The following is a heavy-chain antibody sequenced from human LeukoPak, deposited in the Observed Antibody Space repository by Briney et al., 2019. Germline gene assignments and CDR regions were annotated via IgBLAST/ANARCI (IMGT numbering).Heavy chain of an antibody. CDR3: ARGVRDSSGYYITGY. V-gene: IGHV4-59*01. CDR2: IYYSGST. J-gene: IGHJ4*02. Sequence: MPSETLSLTCTVSGGSISSYYWSWIRQPPGKGLEWIGYIYYSGSTNYNPSLKSRVTISVDTSKNQFSPKLSSVTAADTAVYYCARGVRDSSGYYITGYWGQGTLVTVSS. CDR1: GGSISSYY. D-gene: IGHD3-22*01.